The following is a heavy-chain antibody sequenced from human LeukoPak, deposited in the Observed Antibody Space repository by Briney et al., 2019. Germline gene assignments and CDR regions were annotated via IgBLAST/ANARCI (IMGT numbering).Heavy chain of an antibody. CDR3: ARAEQWLAINWFDP. J-gene: IGHJ5*02. D-gene: IGHD6-19*01. V-gene: IGHV1-2*02. CDR2: INPNSGGT. CDR1: GYTFTGYY. Sequence: ASVKVSCKASGYTFTGYYMHWVRQAPGQGLEWMGWINPNSGGTNYAQKFQGRVTMTRDTSISTAYMELSRLRSDDTAVYHCARAEQWLAINWFDPWGQGTLVTVSS.